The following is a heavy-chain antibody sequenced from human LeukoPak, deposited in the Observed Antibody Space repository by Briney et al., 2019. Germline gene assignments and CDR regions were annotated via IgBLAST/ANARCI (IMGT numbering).Heavy chain of an antibody. D-gene: IGHD3-3*01. Sequence: SGGSLRLSCAASGFTFNSYAMSWVRQAPGKGLEWVSTISGSGGSTYFADSVKGRFTISRDNSKNTLYLQMNSLRAEDTAVYYCANNGVVTPFDPWGQGTLVTVSS. J-gene: IGHJ5*02. CDR2: ISGSGGST. CDR1: GFTFNSYA. V-gene: IGHV3-23*01. CDR3: ANNGVVTPFDP.